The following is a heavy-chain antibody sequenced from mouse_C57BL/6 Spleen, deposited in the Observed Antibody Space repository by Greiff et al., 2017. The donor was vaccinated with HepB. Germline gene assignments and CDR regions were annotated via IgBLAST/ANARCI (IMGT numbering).Heavy chain of an antibody. J-gene: IGHJ2*01. D-gene: IGHD2-12*01. CDR3: ARWNYRADY. V-gene: IGHV1-69*01. CDR2: IDPSDSYT. CDR1: GYTFTSYW. Sequence: QVQLQQPGAELVMPGASVKLSCKASGYTFTSYWMHWVKQRPGQGLEWIGEIDPSDSYTNYNQKFKGKSTLTVDKSSSTAYMQLSSLTSEDSAVYYCARWNYRADYWGQGTTLTVSS.